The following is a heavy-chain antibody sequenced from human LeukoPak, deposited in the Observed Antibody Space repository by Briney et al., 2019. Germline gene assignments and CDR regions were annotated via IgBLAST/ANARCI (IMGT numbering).Heavy chain of an antibody. J-gene: IGHJ4*02. CDR2: IGTAADT. D-gene: IGHD2-2*01. CDR3: ARATSGYDY. V-gene: IGHV3-13*01. Sequence: GGSLRLSCAASGFTLSSYDMHWVRQARGKGLEWGSAIGTAADTYYSGSVKGRFTISRENAKNSLYLQMNSLRAGDRAMYYCARATSGYDYWGQGTLVTVSS. CDR1: GFTLSSYD.